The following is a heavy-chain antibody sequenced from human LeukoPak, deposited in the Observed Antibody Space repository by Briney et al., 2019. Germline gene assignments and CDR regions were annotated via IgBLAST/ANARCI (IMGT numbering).Heavy chain of an antibody. V-gene: IGHV1-46*01. CDR2: INPSGGST. CDR3: ARPYSSGWPHSHFDY. D-gene: IGHD6-19*01. CDR1: GYTFTSYY. Sequence: ASVKVSCKASGYTFTSYYMHWVRQAPGQGLEWMGIINPSGGSTSYAQKFQGRVTMTRDTSTSTVYMELSSLRSEDTAVYYCARPYSSGWPHSHFDYWGQGTLVTVSS. J-gene: IGHJ4*02.